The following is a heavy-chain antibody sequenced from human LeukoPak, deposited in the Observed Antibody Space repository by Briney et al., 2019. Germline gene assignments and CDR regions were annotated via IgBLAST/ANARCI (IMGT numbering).Heavy chain of an antibody. CDR3: AKDYDFWSGYPGVSYFDY. CDR1: GFTFSSYD. CDR2: IGTAGDT. J-gene: IGHJ4*02. D-gene: IGHD3-3*01. Sequence: GGSLRLSCAASGFTFSSYDMHWVRQATGKGLEWVSAIGTAGDTYYPGSVKGRFTISRDNSKNTLYLQMNSLRAEDTAVYYCAKDYDFWSGYPGVSYFDYWGQGTLVTVSS. V-gene: IGHV3-13*01.